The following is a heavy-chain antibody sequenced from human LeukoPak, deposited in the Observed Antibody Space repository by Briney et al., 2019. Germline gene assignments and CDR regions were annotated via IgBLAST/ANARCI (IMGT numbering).Heavy chain of an antibody. Sequence: SETLSLTCAVSGGSFSGYYRSWIRQPPGKGRELIGEINNSGSTNSNPSLKSRVTISVDTSKNQFSLKLTSVTAADTAVYYCARGRTHDYGDSNWFDPWGQGTLVTVSS. CDR3: ARGRTHDYGDSNWFDP. D-gene: IGHD4-17*01. CDR1: GGSFSGYY. J-gene: IGHJ5*02. CDR2: INNSGST. V-gene: IGHV4-34*01.